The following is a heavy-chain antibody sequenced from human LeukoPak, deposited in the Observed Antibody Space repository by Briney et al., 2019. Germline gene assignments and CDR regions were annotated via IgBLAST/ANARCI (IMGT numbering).Heavy chain of an antibody. Sequence: SETLSLTCAVYGGSFSGYYWSWIRQPPGKGLEWIGEINHSRSTNYNPSLKSRVTISVDTSKNQFSLKLSSVTAADTAVYYCAITNYYDSRWGQGTLVTVSS. D-gene: IGHD3-22*01. CDR1: GGSFSGYY. CDR2: INHSRST. V-gene: IGHV4-34*01. J-gene: IGHJ4*02. CDR3: AITNYYDSR.